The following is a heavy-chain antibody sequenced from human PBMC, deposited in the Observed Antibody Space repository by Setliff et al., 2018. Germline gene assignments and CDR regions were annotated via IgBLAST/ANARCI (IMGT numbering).Heavy chain of an antibody. CDR2: TTGSGGDR. CDR3: VTSTIIIYYFDF. J-gene: IGHJ4*02. CDR1: GLTFRTYA. D-gene: IGHD3-10*01. V-gene: IGHV3-23*01. Sequence: GESLKISCAASGLTFRTYAMSWVRQAPGKGLEWVSSTTGSGGDRDYADSVKGRFTISRDNSKNTLYLQMNSLRAEDTAVYYCVTSTIIIYYFDFWGQGTPVTSPQ.